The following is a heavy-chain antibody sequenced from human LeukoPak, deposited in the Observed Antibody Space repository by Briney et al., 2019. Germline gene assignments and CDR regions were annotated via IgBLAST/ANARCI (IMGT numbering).Heavy chain of an antibody. Sequence: PSETLSLTCTVSGGSISSGSYYWSWIRQPVGKGLEWIGRIYTSGSTNYNPSLKSRVTISVDTSKNQFSLKLSSVTAADTAVYYCARDSPHCSSTSCYTGSVDYWGQGTLVTVSS. J-gene: IGHJ4*02. CDR2: IYTSGST. V-gene: IGHV4-61*02. D-gene: IGHD2-2*02. CDR1: GGSISSGSYY. CDR3: ARDSPHCSSTSCYTGSVDY.